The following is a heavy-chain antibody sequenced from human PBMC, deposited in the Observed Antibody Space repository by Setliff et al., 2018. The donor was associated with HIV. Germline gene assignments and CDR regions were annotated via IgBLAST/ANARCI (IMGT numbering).Heavy chain of an antibody. CDR2: FDPEDGET. Sequence: SVKVSCKASGYTFSSYGISWVRQAPGKGLEWMGGFDPEDGETISAQKFQGRVTITTDESTSTAYMELSSLRSEDTAVYYCARDSSLVDTAMVTTLDAFDIWGQGTMVTVSS. J-gene: IGHJ3*02. D-gene: IGHD5-18*01. CDR3: ARDSSLVDTAMVTTLDAFDI. CDR1: GYTFSSYG. V-gene: IGHV1-69*05.